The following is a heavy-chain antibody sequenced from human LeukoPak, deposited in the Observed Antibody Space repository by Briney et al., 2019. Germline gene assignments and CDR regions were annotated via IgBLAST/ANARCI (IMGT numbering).Heavy chain of an antibody. CDR3: ATYPLGERYYFDY. V-gene: IGHV4-34*01. D-gene: IGHD2-2*02. CDR1: GGSFSGYY. J-gene: IGHJ4*02. CDR2: INHSGST. Sequence: SETLSLTCAVYGGSFSGYYWSWIRQPPGKGLEWIGEINHSGSTNYNPSLKSRVTISVDTSKNQFSLKLSSVTAADTAVYYCATYPLGERYYFDYWGQGTLVTVSS.